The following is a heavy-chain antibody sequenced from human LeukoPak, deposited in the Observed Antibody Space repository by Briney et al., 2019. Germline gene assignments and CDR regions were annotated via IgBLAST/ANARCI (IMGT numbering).Heavy chain of an antibody. CDR2: IKSKANSYAT. Sequence: GVPLTLSCTLSGFTLKGSHKLGVRGAPGGAGEGVSRIKSKANSYATAYAASVKGRFTISRDDSKNTAYLQMNSLKPEDTAVYYCTRRVVVVVAATKDNWFDPWGQGTLVTDSS. CDR3: TRRVVVVVAATKDNWFDP. D-gene: IGHD2-15*01. V-gene: IGHV3-73*01. J-gene: IGHJ5*02. CDR1: GFTLKGSH.